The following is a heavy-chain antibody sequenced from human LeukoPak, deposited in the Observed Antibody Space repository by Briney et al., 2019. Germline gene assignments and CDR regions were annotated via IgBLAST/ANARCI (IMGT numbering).Heavy chain of an antibody. CDR1: GYTFNDYY. D-gene: IGHD2-21*02. V-gene: IGHV1-2*02. CDR2: INPNNGGI. CDR3: ATDCGGDCYSGY. J-gene: IGHJ4*02. Sequence: ASVKVSCKASGYTFNDYYLHWVRQAPGQGLEWMGWINPNNGGIKYAQKFQGRVTMTRDTSISTAYMELSSLKSDDTAVYYCATDCGGDCYSGYWGQGTLVTVSS.